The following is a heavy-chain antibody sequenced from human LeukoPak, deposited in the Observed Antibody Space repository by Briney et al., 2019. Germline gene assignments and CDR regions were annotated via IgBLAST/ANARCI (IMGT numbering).Heavy chain of an antibody. CDR2: INHSGST. Sequence: SETLSLTCAVYGGSFSGYYWSWIRQPPGKGLEWIGEINHSGSTNYNPSLKSRVTISVDTSKNQFSLKLSSVTAADTAVYYCARDLTYDFWDAFDIWGQGTMVTVSS. D-gene: IGHD3-3*01. V-gene: IGHV4-34*01. CDR3: ARDLTYDFWDAFDI. J-gene: IGHJ3*02. CDR1: GGSFSGYY.